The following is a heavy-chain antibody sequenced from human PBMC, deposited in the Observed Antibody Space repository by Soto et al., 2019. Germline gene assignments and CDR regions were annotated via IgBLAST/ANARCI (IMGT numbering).Heavy chain of an antibody. CDR3: AKTHEKRELLRCQDY. V-gene: IGHV3-30*18. CDR2: ISYDGTNR. Sequence: QVQLVESGGGVVQPGRSLRLSCAASGFTFSTYGMHWVRQAPGKGLEWVALISYDGTNRYYADSVKGRFTISRDNSKNTLYLQMNSLRAEDTAVYYCAKTHEKRELLRCQDYWGQGTLVTVSS. J-gene: IGHJ4*02. CDR1: GFTFSTYG. D-gene: IGHD1-26*01.